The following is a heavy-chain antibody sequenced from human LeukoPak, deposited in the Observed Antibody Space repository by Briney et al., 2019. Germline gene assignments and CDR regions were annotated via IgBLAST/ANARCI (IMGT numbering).Heavy chain of an antibody. J-gene: IGHJ4*02. CDR1: GGSFSGYY. D-gene: IGHD6-13*01. V-gene: IGHV4-34*01. Sequence: PSETLSLTCAVYGGSFSGYYWSWIRQPPGKGLEWIGEINHSGSTNYNPSLQSRVTISVDTSKNQFSLKLSSVTAADTAVYYCARTSIAARCFDYWGQGTLVTVSS. CDR2: INHSGST. CDR3: ARTSIAARCFDY.